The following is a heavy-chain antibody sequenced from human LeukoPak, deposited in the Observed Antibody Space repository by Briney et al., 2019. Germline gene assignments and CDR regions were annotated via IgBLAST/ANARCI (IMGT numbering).Heavy chain of an antibody. Sequence: ASVKVSCKASGYTFTSYGISWVRQAPGQGLEWMGWISAYNGNTNYAQKLQGRVTMTTDTSTSTAYMELRSLRSDDTAVYYCARAQYMEWLPTRGWYYFDYWGQGTLVTVSS. CDR3: ARAQYMEWLPTRGWYYFDY. CDR2: ISAYNGNT. V-gene: IGHV1-18*01. CDR1: GYTFTSYG. D-gene: IGHD5-12*01. J-gene: IGHJ4*02.